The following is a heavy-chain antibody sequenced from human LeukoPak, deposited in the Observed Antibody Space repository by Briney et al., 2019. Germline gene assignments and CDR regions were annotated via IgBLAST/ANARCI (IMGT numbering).Heavy chain of an antibody. CDR2: IYYGGST. CDR1: GGSFSSGNW. Sequence: SETLCLTCAASGGSFSSGNWWRWIRHPPGEVLEGSGYIYYGGSTNYNPSLKSRVTISVDTSKNQFSLKLSSVTAADTAVYYCARGANYDYVWGSYRYLLDYWGQGTLVTVSS. CDR3: ARGANYDYVWGSYRYLLDY. V-gene: IGHV4-61*01. D-gene: IGHD3-16*02. J-gene: IGHJ4*02.